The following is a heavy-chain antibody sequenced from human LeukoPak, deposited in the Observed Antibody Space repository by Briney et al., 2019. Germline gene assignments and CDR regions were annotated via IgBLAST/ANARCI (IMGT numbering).Heavy chain of an antibody. V-gene: IGHV4-39*01. D-gene: IGHD4-23*01. CDR3: ATADYGGNFDY. Sequence: SETLSLTCTVSGGSISSSSYYWGWIRQPPGKGLEWIGSIYYSGSTYYNPSLKSRVTISVDTSKNQFSLKLSSVTAADTAVYYCATADYGGNFDYWGQGTLVTVSS. J-gene: IGHJ4*02. CDR1: GGSISSSSYY. CDR2: IYYSGST.